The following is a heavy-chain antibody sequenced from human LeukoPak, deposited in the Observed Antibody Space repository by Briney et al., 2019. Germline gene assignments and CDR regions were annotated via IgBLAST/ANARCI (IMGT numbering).Heavy chain of an antibody. Sequence: SETLSLTCTVSGGSISSYYWSWIRQPPGKGLEWIGYIYYSGSTNYNPSLKCRVTISVDTSKNQFSLKLSSVTAADTAVYYCASAVAGTFFDYWGQGTLVTVSS. D-gene: IGHD6-19*01. CDR3: ASAVAGTFFDY. CDR1: GGSISSYY. V-gene: IGHV4-59*01. CDR2: IYYSGST. J-gene: IGHJ4*02.